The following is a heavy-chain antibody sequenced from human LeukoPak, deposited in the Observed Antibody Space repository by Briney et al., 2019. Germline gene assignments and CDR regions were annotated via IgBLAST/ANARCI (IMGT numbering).Heavy chain of an antibody. D-gene: IGHD4-17*01. Sequence: ASVKVSCKASGYTFTSYDFNWVRQAPGQGLEWLGWMNPNSGDTGYAQRFQGRVSMTRDTSITTAYMELGSLRSDDTAIYYCARNTPNYGDFDFWGQGTLVTVSS. CDR2: MNPNSGDT. CDR1: GYTFTSYD. CDR3: ARNTPNYGDFDF. J-gene: IGHJ4*02. V-gene: IGHV1-8*01.